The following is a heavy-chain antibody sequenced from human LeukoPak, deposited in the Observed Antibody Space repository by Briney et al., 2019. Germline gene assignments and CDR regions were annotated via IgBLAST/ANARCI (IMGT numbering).Heavy chain of an antibody. J-gene: IGHJ4*02. D-gene: IGHD3-16*01. CDR3: ARMGENYDY. Sequence: PGGSLRLSCAASGFTFSSYAMTWVRQAPGKGLEWVSGISGSGGSTFYADSVKGRFTISRDNSKNTLYLQMNSLRAEDTALYYCARMGENYDYWGQGTLVTVSS. CDR2: ISGSGGST. V-gene: IGHV3-23*01. CDR1: GFTFSSYA.